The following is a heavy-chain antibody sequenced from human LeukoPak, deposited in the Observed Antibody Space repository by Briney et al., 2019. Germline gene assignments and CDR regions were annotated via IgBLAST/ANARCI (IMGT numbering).Heavy chain of an antibody. D-gene: IGHD6-13*01. J-gene: IGHJ5*02. CDR3: ARSSSWSIAAARRNPNWFDP. V-gene: IGHV3-21*01. CDR1: GFTFSSYS. CDR2: ISSSSSYI. Sequence: PGGSLRLSCAASGFTFSSYSMNWVRQAPGKGLEWVSSISSSSSYIYYADSVKGRFTISRDNAKNSLYLQMNSLRAEDTAVYYCARSSSWSIAAARRNPNWFDPWGQGTLVTVSS.